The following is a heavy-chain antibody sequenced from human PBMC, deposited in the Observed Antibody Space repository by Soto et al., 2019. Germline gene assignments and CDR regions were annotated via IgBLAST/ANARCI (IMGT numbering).Heavy chain of an antibody. J-gene: IGHJ5*02. CDR1: GGSISSGDYY. D-gene: IGHD3-9*01. CDR2: IYYSGST. CDR3: ARGGYDILTSNWFDP. V-gene: IGHV4-30-4*01. Sequence: PSETLSLTXTVSGGSISSGDYYWSWIRQPPGKGLEWIGYIYYSGSTYYNPSLKSRVTISVDTSKNQFSLKLSSVTAADTAVYYCARGGYDILTSNWFDPWGQGTLVTVSS.